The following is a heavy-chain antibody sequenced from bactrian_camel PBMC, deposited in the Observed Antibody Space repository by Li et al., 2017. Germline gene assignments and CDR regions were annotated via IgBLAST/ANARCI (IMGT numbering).Heavy chain of an antibody. CDR3: AAKSAGCSPLKKLLLFNY. D-gene: IGHD2*01. CDR2: NCDGRGTA. CDR1: GFTFRNAW. Sequence: HVQLVESGGGLVQPGGSLTLSCKASGFTFRNAWMYWLRQAPGKKLEWVSNCDGRGTAYYSDSVKGRFSCSRDNAKNTVYLQLNNLKTEDTAVYYCAAKSAGCSPLKKLLLFNYWGQGTQVTVS. J-gene: IGHJ4*01. V-gene: IGHV3S1*01.